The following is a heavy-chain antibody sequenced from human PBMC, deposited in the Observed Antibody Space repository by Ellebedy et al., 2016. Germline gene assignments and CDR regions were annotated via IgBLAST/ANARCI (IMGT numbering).Heavy chain of an antibody. CDR2: IHPGDSDT. CDR1: GYSFTYW. Sequence: GESLKISCKGSGYSFTYWIGWVRQMPGKGLEWMGVIHPGDSDTRYSPSFQGQVTISVDKSISTAYLQWSSLKASDTAMYYCARQDGYGIFYFDFWGQGTLVTVSS. CDR3: ARQDGYGIFYFDF. V-gene: IGHV5-51*01. D-gene: IGHD5-24*01. J-gene: IGHJ4*02.